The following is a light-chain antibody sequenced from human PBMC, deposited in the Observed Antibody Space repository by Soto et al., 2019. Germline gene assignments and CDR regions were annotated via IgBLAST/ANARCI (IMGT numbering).Light chain of an antibody. CDR1: ALPKQY. J-gene: IGLJ7*01. Sequence: SYELTQPPSLSVSPGQTARITCSGDALPKQYVYWYQQKPGQAPVLVIYKDTERPSGIPERFSGSSSGTTVTLTISGAQAEDEADYYCQSRDTSGRYRVFGGGTQLTVL. CDR3: QSRDTSGRYRV. CDR2: KDT. V-gene: IGLV3-25*03.